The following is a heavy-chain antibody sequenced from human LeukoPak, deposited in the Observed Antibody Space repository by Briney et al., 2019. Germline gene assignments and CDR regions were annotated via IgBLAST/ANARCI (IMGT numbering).Heavy chain of an antibody. Sequence: GGSLRLSCTSSGFTFDNYAMHWVRQAPGKGLEWVSLISNSGDSTTYADSVKGRFTISRDNSKNSLYLQMNSLRTEDTALYYCTKDIYGVVSSSCGMDVWGKGTTVTVS. D-gene: IGHD3-3*01. CDR2: ISNSGDST. V-gene: IGHV3-43*02. J-gene: IGHJ6*04. CDR1: GFTFDNYA. CDR3: TKDIYGVVSSSCGMDV.